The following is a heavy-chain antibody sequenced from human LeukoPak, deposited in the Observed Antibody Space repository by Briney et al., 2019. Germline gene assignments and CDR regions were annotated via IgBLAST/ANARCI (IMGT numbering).Heavy chain of an antibody. J-gene: IGHJ4*02. V-gene: IGHV3-30*18. CDR3: AKSKRSSGWYCDY. CDR2: ISYDGSNK. Sequence: TGGSLRLSCAASGFTISSNHMSWVRRAPGKGLEWVAVISYDGSNKYYADSVKGRFTISRDNSKNTLYLQMNSLRAEDTAVYYCAKSKRSSGWYCDYWGQGTLVTVSS. CDR1: GFTISSNH. D-gene: IGHD6-19*01.